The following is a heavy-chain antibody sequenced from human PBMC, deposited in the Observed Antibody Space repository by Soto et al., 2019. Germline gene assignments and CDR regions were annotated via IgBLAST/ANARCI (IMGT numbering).Heavy chain of an antibody. CDR2: TYYRSKWYH. V-gene: IGHV6-1*01. Sequence: TLSLTCAISGYSVSSNNAAWNWIRQSPSRGLEWLGRTYYRSKWYHEYAVSVKGRITINPDTSKNQFSLQLNSVTPEDAAVYYCARTNGYLDYWGQGTLVTVSS. D-gene: IGHD4-17*01. CDR3: ARTNGYLDY. CDR1: GYSVSSNNAA. J-gene: IGHJ4*02.